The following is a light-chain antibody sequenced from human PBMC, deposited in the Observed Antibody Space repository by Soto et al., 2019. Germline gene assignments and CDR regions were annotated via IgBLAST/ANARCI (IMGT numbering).Light chain of an antibody. Sequence: EIVMTQAPATLSVSPWERTTLSCRASQSVRSNVAWYQQKPGQAPRLLRYGASTRVTGIPPRFSGSGSGTEFTLTISSLQSADFAVYYCQQYNNWPAITFGQGTRLEIK. CDR3: QQYNNWPAIT. V-gene: IGKV3D-15*01. CDR2: GAS. J-gene: IGKJ5*01. CDR1: QSVRSN.